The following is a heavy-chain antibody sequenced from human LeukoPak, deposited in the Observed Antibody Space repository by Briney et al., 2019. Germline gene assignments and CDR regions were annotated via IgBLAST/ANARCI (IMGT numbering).Heavy chain of an antibody. CDR3: ARRYYESSGRSHFFDY. J-gene: IGHJ4*02. V-gene: IGHV4-39*02. Sequence: SETLSLTCTVSGGSISSSDYYWGWIRQPPGKGLEWIGSTYYSGSTYYNPSLKSRVTISVDTSTNHFSLKLSSVTAADTAVYYCARRYYESSGRSHFFDYWGQGTLVTVSS. CDR1: GGSISSSDYY. D-gene: IGHD3-22*01. CDR2: TYYSGST.